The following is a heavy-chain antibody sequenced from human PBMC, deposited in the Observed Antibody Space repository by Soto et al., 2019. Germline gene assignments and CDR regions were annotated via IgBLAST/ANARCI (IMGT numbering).Heavy chain of an antibody. CDR2: IVPDSGGT. Sequence: QVQLVQSGAEVRTPGASVKVSCKASGYTFTDYYLHWVRQAPGQGLEWMGCIVPDSGGTNYAQKFQGRVTMTRDTSISTGYMELSSLRSDDTAIYYCARELSGHDYWGQGSLVTVSS. CDR3: ARELSGHDY. D-gene: IGHD6-25*01. CDR1: GYTFTDYY. J-gene: IGHJ4*02. V-gene: IGHV1-2*02.